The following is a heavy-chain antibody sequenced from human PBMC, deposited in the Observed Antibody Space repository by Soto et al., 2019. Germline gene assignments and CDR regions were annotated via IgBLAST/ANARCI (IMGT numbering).Heavy chain of an antibody. J-gene: IGHJ4*02. Sequence: QVQLLESGPGLVKPSETLSLTCTVSGGSISSYYWSWIRQPPGKGLEWIGDIYSSGSNNYNPSLKSRVTISVDTSKNQFSLKLSSVTAADTAVYYCARRYGGGFDYWGQGTLVTVSS. CDR1: GGSISSYY. V-gene: IGHV4-59*08. CDR3: ARRYGGGFDY. D-gene: IGHD3-10*01. CDR2: IYSSGSN.